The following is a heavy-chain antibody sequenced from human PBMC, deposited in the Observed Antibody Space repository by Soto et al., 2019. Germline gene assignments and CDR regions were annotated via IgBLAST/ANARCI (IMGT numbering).Heavy chain of an antibody. J-gene: IGHJ3*02. CDR1: GGSISGYY. CDR2: IDSSGST. Sequence: QVQLQESGPGLVKPSETLSLTCTVSGGSISGYYWNWIRQPPGKGLEWIGSIDSSGSTTYNPSLKTPVSTSSDPSNKQFSLKLTSLTPADRAAYYCPRLNEHGFTNHERWPFEIWRQGTLVTVSS. CDR3: PRLNEHGFTNHERWPFEI. D-gene: IGHD2-8*01. V-gene: IGHV4-4*08.